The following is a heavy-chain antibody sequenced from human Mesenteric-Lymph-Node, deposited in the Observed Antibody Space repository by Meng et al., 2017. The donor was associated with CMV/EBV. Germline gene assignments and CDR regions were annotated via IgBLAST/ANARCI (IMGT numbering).Heavy chain of an antibody. D-gene: IGHD3-10*01. V-gene: IGHV4-39*01. Sequence: GSLRLSCTVSGGSISSSSYYWGWIRQPPGKGLEWIGSIYYSGSTYYNPSLKSRVTISVDTSKNQFSLKLSSVTAADTAVYYCARLANLWFGESPTDYWGQGTLVTVSS. CDR2: IYYSGST. CDR3: ARLANLWFGESPTDY. J-gene: IGHJ4*02. CDR1: GGSISSSSYY.